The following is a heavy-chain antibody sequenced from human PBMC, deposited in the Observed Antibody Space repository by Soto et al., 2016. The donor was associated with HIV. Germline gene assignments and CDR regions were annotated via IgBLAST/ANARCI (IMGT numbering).Heavy chain of an antibody. D-gene: IGHD3-16*01. CDR1: GFTFSSYG. V-gene: IGHV3-33*01. CDR3: ARGAYDYILGDFRDQFLDY. Sequence: VQLVESGGGVVQPGRSLRLSCAASGFTFSSYGMHWVRQAPGKGLEWVAVMWYDGSNKYYAGSVKGRFTISRDNSKNTLYLQMNRLRAEDTAMYYCARGAYDYILGDFRDQFLDYWGQGTLVTVSS. J-gene: IGHJ4*02. CDR2: MWYDGSNK.